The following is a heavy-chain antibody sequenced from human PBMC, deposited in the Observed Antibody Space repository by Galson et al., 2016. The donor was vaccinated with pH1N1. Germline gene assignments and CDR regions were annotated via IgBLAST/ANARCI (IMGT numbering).Heavy chain of an antibody. Sequence: SLRLSCAASGFSVTNNYVAWVRQAPGKGLEWVSLTYSGGTTDYAAPVKGRLTISRDSAENTLYLQMNNLRPEDTAIYYCARDKRRYFDYWGQGTLVTVSS. CDR2: TYSGGTT. J-gene: IGHJ4*02. V-gene: IGHV3-53*01. CDR3: ARDKRRYFDY. CDR1: GFSVTNNY.